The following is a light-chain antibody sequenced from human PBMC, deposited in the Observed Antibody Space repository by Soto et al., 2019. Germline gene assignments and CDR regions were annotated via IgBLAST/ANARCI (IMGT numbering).Light chain of an antibody. CDR2: LGS. V-gene: IGKV2-28*01. CDR3: MQPLQTPRT. Sequence: DIVMTQSPLSLPVTPGEPASISCRSSQSLLHSNGYNYLDWYLQKPGQSPQLLIYLGSNRASGVPDRFSCSGSGTDFTLKISRVEAEDVGVYYCMQPLQTPRTLGQGTKLEIK. CDR1: QSLLHSNGYNY. J-gene: IGKJ2*02.